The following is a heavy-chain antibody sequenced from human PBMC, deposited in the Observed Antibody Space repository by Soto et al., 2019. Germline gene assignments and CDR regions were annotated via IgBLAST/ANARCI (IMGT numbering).Heavy chain of an antibody. CDR2: IYYSGST. CDR3: ARDPDCSSTSCYAGGMDV. CDR1: GGSISSGDYY. D-gene: IGHD2-2*01. J-gene: IGHJ6*02. Sequence: QVQLQESGPGLVKPSQTLSLTCTVSGGSISSGDYYWSWIRQPPGKGLEWIGYIYYSGSTYYNPSLKSRVTISVDTSRNQFSLKLSSVTAADTAVYYCARDPDCSSTSCYAGGMDVWGQGTTVTVSS. V-gene: IGHV4-30-4*01.